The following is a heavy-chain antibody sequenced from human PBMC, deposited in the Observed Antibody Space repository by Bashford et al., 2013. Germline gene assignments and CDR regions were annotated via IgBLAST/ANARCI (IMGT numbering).Heavy chain of an antibody. CDR1: GGSINSYY. CDR2: VYYSGST. V-gene: IGHV4-59*08. D-gene: IGHD6-6*01. CDR3: ARPLVRGRSSSGFDD. J-gene: IGHJ4*02. Sequence: SETLSLTCTVSGGSINSYYWSWIRQPPGKGLEWIGYVYYSGSTDYSPSLKSRVTISVDTSKNQFSLKLSSVTAADTAVYYCARPLVRGRSSSGFDDWGQGTLVTVSS.